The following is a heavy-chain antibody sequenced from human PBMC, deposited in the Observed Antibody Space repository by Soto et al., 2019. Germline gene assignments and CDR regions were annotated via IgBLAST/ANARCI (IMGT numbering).Heavy chain of an antibody. CDR3: AKDHRVVVAATLPDY. Sequence: GGSLRLSCAASGFTFSSYAMSWVRQAPGKGLEWVSAISGSGGSTYYADSVKGRFTISRDNSKNTMYLQMNSLRAEDTAVYYCAKDHRVVVAATLPDYWGQGTLVTVSS. CDR2: ISGSGGST. D-gene: IGHD2-15*01. V-gene: IGHV3-23*01. J-gene: IGHJ4*02. CDR1: GFTFSSYA.